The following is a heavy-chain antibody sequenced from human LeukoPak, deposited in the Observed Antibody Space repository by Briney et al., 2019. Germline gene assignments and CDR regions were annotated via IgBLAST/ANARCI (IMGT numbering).Heavy chain of an antibody. CDR1: GGSISSGDYY. D-gene: IGHD2-2*01. Sequence: PSQTLSLTCIVSGGSISSGDYYWSWIRQPPGKGLEWIGYIYYSGSTYYNPSLKNRVTISVDTSKNQFSLKLSSVTAADTAVYYCASFSSHPARGNDAFDIWGQGTMVTVSS. V-gene: IGHV4-30-4*01. CDR3: ASFSSHPARGNDAFDI. J-gene: IGHJ3*02. CDR2: IYYSGST.